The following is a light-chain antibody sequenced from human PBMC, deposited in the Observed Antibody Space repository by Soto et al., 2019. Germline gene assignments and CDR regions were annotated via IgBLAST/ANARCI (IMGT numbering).Light chain of an antibody. CDR2: EVT. V-gene: IGLV2-11*01. Sequence: QSALTQPRSVSGSPGQSVTISCTGTSSDVGAYNHVSWYQQHPGKAPKLVIYEVTERPSGVPHRFSGSKSGSTASLTISGLQTDDEGDFYCCSFSATSHVVFGGGTKLTVL. J-gene: IGLJ2*01. CDR1: SSDVGAYNH. CDR3: CSFSATSHVV.